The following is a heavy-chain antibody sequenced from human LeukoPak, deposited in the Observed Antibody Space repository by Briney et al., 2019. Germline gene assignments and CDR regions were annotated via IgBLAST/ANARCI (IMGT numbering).Heavy chain of an antibody. D-gene: IGHD6-19*01. CDR2: ISPSGDIT. J-gene: IGHJ4*02. CDR1: GCIFSSHG. CDR3: AKDPQWLVSFGDY. V-gene: IGHV3-23*01. Sequence: GGTLRLSCAASGCIFSSHGMNWVRQAPGKGLEWVSGISPSGDITYYADSVKGRFTISRDNSKNTLYLQMNSLRAEDTAVYYCAKDPQWLVSFGDYWGQGTLVTVSS.